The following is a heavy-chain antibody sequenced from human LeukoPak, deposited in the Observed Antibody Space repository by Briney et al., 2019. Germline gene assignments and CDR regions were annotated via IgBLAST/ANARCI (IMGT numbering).Heavy chain of an antibody. D-gene: IGHD5-12*01. V-gene: IGHV1-2*04. CDR3: ARGGEWLRFFYHNFDY. CDR2: INPNSGGT. CDR1: GYTFTGYY. Sequence: HGASVKVSRKASGYTFTGYYMHWVRQAPGQGLEWMGWINPNSGGTNYAQKFQGWVTMTRDTSISTAYMELSRLRSDDTAVYYCARGGEWLRFFYHNFDYWGQGTLVTVSS. J-gene: IGHJ4*02.